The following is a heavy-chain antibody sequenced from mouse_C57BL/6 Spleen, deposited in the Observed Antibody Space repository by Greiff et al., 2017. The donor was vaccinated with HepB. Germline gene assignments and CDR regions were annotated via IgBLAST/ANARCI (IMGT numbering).Heavy chain of an antibody. CDR3: ARSGPIDY. Sequence: VQLQQSGAELVRPGASVKLSCKASGYTFTDYYINWVKQRPGQGLEWIARIYPGSGNTYYNEKFKGKATLTAEKSSSTAYMQLSSLTSEDSAVYCCARSGPIDYWGQGTTLTVSS. CDR2: IYPGSGNT. D-gene: IGHD3-1*01. V-gene: IGHV1-76*01. CDR1: GYTFTDYY. J-gene: IGHJ2*01.